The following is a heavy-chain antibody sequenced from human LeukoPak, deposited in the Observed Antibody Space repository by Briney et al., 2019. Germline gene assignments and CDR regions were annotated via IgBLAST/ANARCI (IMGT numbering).Heavy chain of an antibody. J-gene: IGHJ4*02. V-gene: IGHV3-43*01. CDR1: GFTFDDYT. CDR2: ISWDGGST. D-gene: IGHD4-17*01. CDR3: AKDIRGDYAFDY. Sequence: GGSLRLSCAAPGFTFDDYTMHWVRQAPGKGLEWVSLISWDGGSTYYADSVKGRFTISRDNSKNSLYLQMNSLRTEDTALYYCAKDIRGDYAFDYWGQGTLVTVSS.